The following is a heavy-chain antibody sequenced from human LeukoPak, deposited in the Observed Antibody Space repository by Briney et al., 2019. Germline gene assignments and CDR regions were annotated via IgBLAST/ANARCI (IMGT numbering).Heavy chain of an antibody. D-gene: IGHD3/OR15-3a*01. CDR1: GFTFSSYW. CDR2: IKQDGSER. J-gene: IGHJ4*02. Sequence: PGGSLRVFCAASGFTFSSYWMSWVRQAPGKGLEWVANIKQDGSERYYVDSVKGRFTISRDNAKNSLYLQMNSLRAEDTAVYSCARAGHGFFYFDYWGQGTLVTVSS. CDR3: ARAGHGFFYFDY. V-gene: IGHV3-7*01.